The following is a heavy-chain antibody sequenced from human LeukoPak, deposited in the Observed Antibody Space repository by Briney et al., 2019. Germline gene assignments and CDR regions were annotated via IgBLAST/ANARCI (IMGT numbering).Heavy chain of an antibody. D-gene: IGHD1-20*01. CDR1: GYIFTSYW. CDR3: ARLSLTGPSTWGSFDY. CDR2: IYPGDSDT. J-gene: IGHJ4*02. Sequence: GESLQISCKGSGYIFTSYWIGWVRQMPGKGLEWMGIIYPGDSDTRYSPSFQGQVTISADKSISTAYLQWSSLKASDTAMYYCARLSLTGPSTWGSFDYWGQGTLVTVSS. V-gene: IGHV5-51*01.